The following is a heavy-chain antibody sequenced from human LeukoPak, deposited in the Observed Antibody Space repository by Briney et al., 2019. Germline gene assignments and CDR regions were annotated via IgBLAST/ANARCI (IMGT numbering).Heavy chain of an antibody. CDR1: GFTFSTYS. CDR2: ISGSGGST. J-gene: IGHJ4*02. Sequence: GGSLRLSCAASGFTFSTYSMNWVRQAPGKGLEWVSAISGSGGSTYYADSVKGRFTISRDNSKNTLYLQMNSLRAEDTAVYYCAKDTTNSDYWGQGTLVTVSS. V-gene: IGHV3-23*01. D-gene: IGHD4-17*01. CDR3: AKDTTNSDY.